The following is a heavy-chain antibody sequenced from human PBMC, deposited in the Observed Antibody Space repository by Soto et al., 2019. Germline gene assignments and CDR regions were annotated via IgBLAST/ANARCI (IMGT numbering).Heavy chain of an antibody. D-gene: IGHD6-13*01. CDR2: IGIANGHT. CDR1: GYSFTRYN. Sequence: ASVKVSCTASGYSFTRYNIHCVRQAPGQRLDWMGWIGIANGHTQYSQKFRGRVTITRDTSASTVYMELSSLEPEDTAVYYCGREEVYSSSYYATYWGQGTPVTVSS. J-gene: IGHJ4*02. CDR3: GREEVYSSSYYATY. V-gene: IGHV1-3*04.